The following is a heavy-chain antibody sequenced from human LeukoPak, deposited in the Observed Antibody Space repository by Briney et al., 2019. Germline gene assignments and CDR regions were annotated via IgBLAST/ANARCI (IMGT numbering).Heavy chain of an antibody. CDR2: MKPNSGNT. Sequence: ASVKVSCKASGYTFSTYDINWVRQAAGQGLEWMGYMKPNSGNTEYAQKFQSRLTMTRDTSTSTAYMELSDLRSEDTAVYYCARVFRSDSYWGQGTLVTVSS. D-gene: IGHD3-9*01. J-gene: IGHJ4*02. V-gene: IGHV1-8*01. CDR3: ARVFRSDSY. CDR1: GYTFSTYD.